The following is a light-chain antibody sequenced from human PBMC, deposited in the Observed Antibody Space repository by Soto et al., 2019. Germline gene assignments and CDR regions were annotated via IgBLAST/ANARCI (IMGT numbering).Light chain of an antibody. CDR2: EVS. Sequence: QSVLTQPPCSSGSPGQSVAISCTGTRRDVGGYNYASWYQQHPGKAPNLMIYEVSKRPSGVPDRFSGSKSGNTASLTVSGLQAEDEADYYCSSYAGIHIVFGTGTKVPVL. CDR3: SSYAGIHIV. J-gene: IGLJ1*01. V-gene: IGLV2-8*01. CDR1: RRDVGGYNY.